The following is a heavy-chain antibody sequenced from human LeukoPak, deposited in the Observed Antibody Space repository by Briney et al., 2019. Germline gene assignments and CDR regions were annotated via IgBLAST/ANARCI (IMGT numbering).Heavy chain of an antibody. V-gene: IGHV3-7*03. CDR2: IKQDGSEK. CDR3: AKGLGYDYGDPFDY. CDR1: GFTFSTYE. J-gene: IGHJ4*02. D-gene: IGHD4-17*01. Sequence: GGSLRLSCAASGFTFSTYEMSWVRQAPGKGLEWVAYIKQDGSEKYYVDSVKGRFTISRDNAKNSLYLQMNSLRAEDTALYYCAKGLGYDYGDPFDYWGQGTLVTVSS.